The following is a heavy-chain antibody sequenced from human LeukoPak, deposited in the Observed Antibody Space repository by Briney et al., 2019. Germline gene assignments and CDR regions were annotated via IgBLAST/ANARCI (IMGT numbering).Heavy chain of an antibody. J-gene: IGHJ4*02. CDR1: GFTFSDYY. CDR2: IYTGGGR. V-gene: IGHV3-53*01. CDR3: ARGIDY. Sequence: GGSLRLSCAASGFTFSDYYMSWIRQAPGKELEWVSVIYTGGGRYYADSVRGRFTISRDTSKNMVFLQMNSLRVEDTAVYYCARGIDYWGRGTLVTVSS.